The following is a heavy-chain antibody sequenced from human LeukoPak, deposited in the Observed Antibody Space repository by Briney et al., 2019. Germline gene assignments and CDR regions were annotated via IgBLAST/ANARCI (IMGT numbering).Heavy chain of an antibody. D-gene: IGHD5-18*01. V-gene: IGHV3-23*01. J-gene: IGHJ4*02. Sequence: GGSLRLSCVASGFTFSNHAMNWVRQAPGKGPEWVSAISGSGASTYYADSVKGRFTISRDNAKNSLYLQMNSLRAEDTAVYYCARGGVFKYSWGQGTLVTVSS. CDR1: GFTFSNHA. CDR3: ARGGVFKYS. CDR2: ISGSGAST.